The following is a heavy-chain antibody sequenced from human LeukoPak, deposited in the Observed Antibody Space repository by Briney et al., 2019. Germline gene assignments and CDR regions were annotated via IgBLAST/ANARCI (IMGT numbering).Heavy chain of an antibody. V-gene: IGHV1-8*03. Sequence: ASVKVSCKASGYTFTSYDINWVRQATGQGLEWMGWMNPNSGNTGYAQKFQGRVTITRNTSISTAYMELSSLRSEDTAVYYCARGVPHSSGLLVLYYYYYMDVWGKGTTVTVSS. D-gene: IGHD3-22*01. CDR1: GYTFTSYD. CDR2: MNPNSGNT. CDR3: ARGVPHSSGLLVLYYYYYMDV. J-gene: IGHJ6*03.